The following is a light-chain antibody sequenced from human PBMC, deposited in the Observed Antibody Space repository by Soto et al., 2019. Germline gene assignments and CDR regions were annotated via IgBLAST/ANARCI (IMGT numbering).Light chain of an antibody. CDR3: QQYDSSPRT. CDR2: GAS. CDR1: QQIGSTY. Sequence: DTVLTQPPGASSWTRGDRLPLSCEATQQIGSTYLVWYQQKPGQAPRLLIYGASTRATGVPARFSGSGSGTEFTLTISSLEPEDFAVYYCQQYDSSPRTFGQGTKVDIK. J-gene: IGKJ1*01. V-gene: IGKV3-20*01.